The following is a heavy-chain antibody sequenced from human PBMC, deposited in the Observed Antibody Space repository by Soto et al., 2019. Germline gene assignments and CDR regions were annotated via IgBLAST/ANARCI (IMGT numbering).Heavy chain of an antibody. J-gene: IGHJ5*02. CDR3: VKVKSQGWQLFFDG. Sequence: EVRLLESGGTLVHPGGSLRLSCAGSGFTFRNYALMWVRQAPGKGLEWVSGIGDNGGGESYARSVTGRFSISRDNSKDTLYLEMSNLRVEDTAVYHCVKVKSQGWQLFFDGWGQGAPVTVSS. CDR1: GFTFRNYA. D-gene: IGHD1-1*01. CDR2: IGDNGGGE. V-gene: IGHV3-23*01.